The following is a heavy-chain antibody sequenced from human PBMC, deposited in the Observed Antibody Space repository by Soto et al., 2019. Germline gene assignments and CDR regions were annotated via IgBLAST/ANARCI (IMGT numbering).Heavy chain of an antibody. CDR1: GFTFSTYA. D-gene: IGHD1-7*01. CDR2: ISANGQGI. Sequence: GGSLRLSCAASGFTFSTYALSWVRQAPGKGLEWVSAISANGQGIYYADSVRGRFTISRGNSKNTIFLHMDSLRAEDTAVYYCAKDRNYPRDQFHYWGQGTQVTVSS. V-gene: IGHV3-23*01. J-gene: IGHJ4*02. CDR3: AKDRNYPRDQFHY.